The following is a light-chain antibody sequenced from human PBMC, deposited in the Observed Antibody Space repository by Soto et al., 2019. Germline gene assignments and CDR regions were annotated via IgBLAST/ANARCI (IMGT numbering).Light chain of an antibody. CDR1: QGIGNS. CDR2: SAS. J-gene: IGKJ1*01. Sequence: IQMTQSPSSLSASVGDRVIITCRASQGIGNSLAWYQQKAGRVPKLLMHSASTLLSGVPSRFSGNGSGRDFTLTMSRLQTEDVATYYCQKYDSAPCTFSQGKKVVLK. V-gene: IGKV1-27*01. CDR3: QKYDSAPCT.